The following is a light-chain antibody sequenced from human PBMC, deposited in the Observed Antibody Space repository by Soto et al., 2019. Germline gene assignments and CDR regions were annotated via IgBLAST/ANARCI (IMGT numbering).Light chain of an antibody. Sequence: VFTQYAATLSLKKGERATLSCRASETVRTFVDWYQQKPGQAPRLLIYGASNRATGIPARFSGSGSGTDFTLTISIQAPDDVAVYYCQPYSRSGTFGQGTMVEI. CDR2: GAS. J-gene: IGKJ1*01. CDR3: QPYSRSGT. V-gene: IGKV3-11*01. CDR1: ETVRTF.